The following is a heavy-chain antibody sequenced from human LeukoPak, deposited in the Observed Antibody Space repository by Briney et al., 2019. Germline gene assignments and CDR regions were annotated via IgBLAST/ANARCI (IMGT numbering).Heavy chain of an antibody. D-gene: IGHD5-24*01. CDR1: GFTFSSYW. J-gene: IGHJ1*01. V-gene: IGHV3-74*01. CDR2: INSDGSST. Sequence: GGSLRLSCAASGFTFSSYWMHWVRQAPGKGLVWVSRINSDGSSTSYADSVKGRFTISRDNAKNTLYLQMNSLRDEDTAVYYCAKDDAWIQFNDWGQGTLVTVSS. CDR3: AKDDAWIQFND.